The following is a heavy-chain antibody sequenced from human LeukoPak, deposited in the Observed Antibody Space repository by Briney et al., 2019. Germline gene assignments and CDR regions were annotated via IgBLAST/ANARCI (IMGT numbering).Heavy chain of an antibody. CDR2: IYYSGST. D-gene: IGHD1-26*01. J-gene: IGHJ4*02. V-gene: IGHV4-59*01. Sequence: SETLSLTCTVSGGSISSYYWSWIRQPPGKGLEWIGYIYYSGSTNYNPSLKSRVTISVDTSKNQFSLKLSSVTAADTAVYYCARVVVGATTGFDYWGQGTLVTVSS. CDR1: GGSISSYY. CDR3: ARVVVGATTGFDY.